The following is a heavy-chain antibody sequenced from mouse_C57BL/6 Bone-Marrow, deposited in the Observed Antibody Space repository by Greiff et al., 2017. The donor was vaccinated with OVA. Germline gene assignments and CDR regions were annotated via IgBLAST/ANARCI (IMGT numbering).Heavy chain of an antibody. CDR3: AEEDYGSSYYFDY. J-gene: IGHJ2*01. D-gene: IGHD1-1*01. V-gene: IGHV1-22*01. CDR1: GYTFTDYN. CDR2: INPNNGGT. Sequence: VQLQQSGPELVKPGASVKMSCKASGYTFTDYNMHWVKQSHGKSLEWIGYINPNNGGTSYNQKFKGKATLTVNKSSSTAYMELRSLTSEDSAVYYCAEEDYGSSYYFDYWGQGTTRTVSS.